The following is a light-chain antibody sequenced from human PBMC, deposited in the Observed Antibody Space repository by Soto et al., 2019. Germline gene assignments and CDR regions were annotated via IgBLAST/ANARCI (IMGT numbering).Light chain of an antibody. Sequence: EIVLTQSPGTLSLSPGERATLYCRASQSISNYLAWYQQKPGQAPRLLIYDASNRATGIPARFTGAGSGTDFSLTISSLEPEDFAVYYCQQYGSSPTTFGQGTKVDIK. CDR3: QQYGSSPTT. CDR1: QSISNY. V-gene: IGKV3-11*01. CDR2: DAS. J-gene: IGKJ1*01.